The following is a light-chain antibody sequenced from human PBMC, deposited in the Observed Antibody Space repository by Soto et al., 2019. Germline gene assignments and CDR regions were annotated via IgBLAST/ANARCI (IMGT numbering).Light chain of an antibody. V-gene: IGLV2-8*01. J-gene: IGLJ2*01. CDR2: EVN. CDR3: SSSTGSSNFVV. Sequence: QSALTQPPSASGSPGQSVTIYCTGTSSDIGGYNSVSWYQQHPGTAPKLMIYEVNKRPSGVPDRFSGSKSGNTASLTVSGLHAEYEADYYCSSSTGSSNFVVFVGGTKVTVL. CDR1: SSDIGGYNS.